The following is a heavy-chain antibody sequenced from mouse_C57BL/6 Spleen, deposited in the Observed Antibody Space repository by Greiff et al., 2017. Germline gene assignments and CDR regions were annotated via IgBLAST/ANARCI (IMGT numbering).Heavy chain of an antibody. D-gene: IGHD1-1*01. Sequence: QVQLQQSGPELVKPGASVKISCKASGYAFSSSWMNWVKQRPGKGLEWIGRTYPGDGDTNYNGKFKGKATLTADKSSSTAYMQLSSLTSEDSAVYFCARSSGSSSYWYFDVWGTGTTVTVSS. V-gene: IGHV1-82*01. CDR1: GYAFSSSW. J-gene: IGHJ1*03. CDR3: ARSSGSSSYWYFDV. CDR2: TYPGDGDT.